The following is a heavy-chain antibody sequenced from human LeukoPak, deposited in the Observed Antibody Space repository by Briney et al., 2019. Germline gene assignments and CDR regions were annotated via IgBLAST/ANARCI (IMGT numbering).Heavy chain of an antibody. V-gene: IGHV1-8*03. D-gene: IGHD2-2*01. J-gene: IGHJ4*02. CDR2: MNPNSANT. Sequence: ASVKVSCKTSGYTFSTYDINWPRQAAGQGLEWMGWMNPNSANTGFAQKFQGRAAITRDTSTATAYLELSSLTSEDTAVYYCARAIRYQLLSDYWGQGTLVTVSS. CDR1: GYTFSTYD. CDR3: ARAIRYQLLSDY.